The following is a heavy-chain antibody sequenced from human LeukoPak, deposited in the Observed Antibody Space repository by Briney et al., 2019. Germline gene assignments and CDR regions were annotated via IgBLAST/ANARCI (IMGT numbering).Heavy chain of an antibody. CDR1: GGSFSGHY. V-gene: IGHV4-34*01. CDR2: VNHGGST. D-gene: IGHD2/OR15-2a*01. J-gene: IGHJ4*02. Sequence: SETLSLTYAGYGGSFSGHYWSWIRQPPGKGLEWIGKVNHGGSTNYNPSLKSRVTISVDTSKNQFSLKLSSVTAADTAVYYCASQIDDYFTLDYWGQGTLVTVSS. CDR3: ASQIDDYFTLDY.